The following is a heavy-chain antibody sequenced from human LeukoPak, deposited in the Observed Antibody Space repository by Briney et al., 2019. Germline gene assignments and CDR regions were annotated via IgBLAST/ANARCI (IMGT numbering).Heavy chain of an antibody. J-gene: IGHJ4*02. CDR3: ARGARWAYYFDY. CDR2: ISSSGSTI. V-gene: IGHV3-48*03. CDR1: KFTFSSLE. D-gene: IGHD4-23*01. Sequence: GGSLRLSCAASKFTFSSLEINWVRQAPGKGLEWVSYISSSGSTIYYADSVKGRFTISRDNAKNSVYLQMNSLRAEDSAIYYCARGARWAYYFDYWGQGSLVTVSS.